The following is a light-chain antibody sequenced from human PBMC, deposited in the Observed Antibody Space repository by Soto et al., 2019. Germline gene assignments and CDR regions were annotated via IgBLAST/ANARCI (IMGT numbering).Light chain of an antibody. CDR2: DAS. CDR3: QQYYRSSIT. CDR1: QSLNNY. Sequence: DIPMTQSPSTLSASVGDTVPVPCRASQSLNNYLAWDQQKPGKAPKLLIYDASTLDRGVPSRFSGTGSGTEFTLTISSLQPDDFATYYCQQYYRSSITFGQGTKLDI. V-gene: IGKV1-5*01. J-gene: IGKJ5*01.